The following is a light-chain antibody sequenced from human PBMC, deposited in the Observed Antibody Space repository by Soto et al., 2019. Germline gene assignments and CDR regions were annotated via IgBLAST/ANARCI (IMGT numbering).Light chain of an antibody. CDR3: QQYGGTAPWT. V-gene: IGKV3-20*01. J-gene: IGKJ1*01. CDR1: QTVNNNY. CDR2: GAS. Sequence: EIVLTQPPGPLSVSPGDRVTLSCRASQTVNNNYLAWYQQKPGQAPRLLIYGASTPATGAPARFSGSRAGTHVILTVSRREHDDFLVYYCQQYGGTAPWTFGPGTKVDMK.